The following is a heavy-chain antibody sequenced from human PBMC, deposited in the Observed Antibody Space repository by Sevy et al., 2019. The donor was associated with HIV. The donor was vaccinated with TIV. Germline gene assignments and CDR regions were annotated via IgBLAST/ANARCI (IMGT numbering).Heavy chain of an antibody. J-gene: IGHJ5*02. D-gene: IGHD3-10*01. CDR2: IKQDGSEK. Sequence: GGSLRLSCAASGFTFSTFWMSWVRQAPGKGLEWVANIKQDGSEKYYVDSVKGRFTISRDNAKNSLYLQMNSLRGEDTAVYYCARGVSGRYFNWFDPWGQGILVTVSS. CDR1: GFTFSTFW. CDR3: ARGVSGRYFNWFDP. V-gene: IGHV3-7*01.